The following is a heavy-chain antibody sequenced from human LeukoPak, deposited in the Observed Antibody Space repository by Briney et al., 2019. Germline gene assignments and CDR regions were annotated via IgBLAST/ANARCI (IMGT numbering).Heavy chain of an antibody. V-gene: IGHV4-34*01. D-gene: IGHD3-22*01. CDR3: ARGPSYYDSSGYPY. J-gene: IGHJ4*02. Sequence: SETLSLTCAVYGGSFSGYYWSWIRQPPGKGLEWIGEINHSGSTNYNPSLKSRVTISVDTSKNQFSLKLSSVTAADTAVYYCARGPSYYDSSGYPYWGQGTLVTVSS. CDR2: INHSGST. CDR1: GGSFSGYY.